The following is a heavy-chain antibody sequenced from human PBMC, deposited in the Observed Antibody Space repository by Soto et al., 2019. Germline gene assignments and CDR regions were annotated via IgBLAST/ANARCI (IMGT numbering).Heavy chain of an antibody. CDR3: ARNIVGATQWFAP. D-gene: IGHD1-26*01. CDR1: GGTFSSYA. CDR2: IIPIFGTA. V-gene: IGHV1-69*06. Sequence: QVQLVQSGAEVKKPGSSVKVSCKASGGTFSSYAISWVRQAPGQGLEWIGGIIPIFGTANYAQKFQGRVTITADKSTSTAYMELSSLRAEDTAVYYCARNIVGATQWFAPWGQGTLVTVSS. J-gene: IGHJ5*02.